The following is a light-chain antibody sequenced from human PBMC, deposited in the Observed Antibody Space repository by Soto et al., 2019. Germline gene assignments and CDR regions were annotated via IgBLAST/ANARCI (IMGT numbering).Light chain of an antibody. CDR2: DAS. J-gene: IGKJ5*01. CDR1: QDITNY. CDR3: QHYDHLPIT. V-gene: IGKV1-33*01. Sequence: DIQTTQSLSSLSASXXDKVXITCPASQDITNYLNWYQQKPGKAPRXXLYDASSLETGVPSRFSGSGAGTDFTFTISSLQPEDIATYYCQHYDHLPITFGQGTRLEIK.